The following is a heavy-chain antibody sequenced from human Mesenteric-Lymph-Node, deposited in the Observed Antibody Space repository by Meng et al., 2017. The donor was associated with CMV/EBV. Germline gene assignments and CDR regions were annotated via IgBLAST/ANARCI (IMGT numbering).Heavy chain of an antibody. CDR2: IDYSGSDR. CDR1: GFTFSDYM. V-gene: IGHV3-21*01. Sequence: GESLKISCAASGFTFSDYMLNWLRQAPGKGLEWVSSIDYSGSDRYYADSVKGRFTISRDNARNSLYLQMNSLRVEDLAMYYCAISGGGGPGDWGQGTLVTVSS. D-gene: IGHD3-16*01. J-gene: IGHJ4*02. CDR3: AISGGGGPGD.